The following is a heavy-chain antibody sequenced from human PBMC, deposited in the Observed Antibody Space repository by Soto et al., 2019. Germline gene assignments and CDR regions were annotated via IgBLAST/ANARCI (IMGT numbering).Heavy chain of an antibody. CDR2: TRNKANSYTT. CDR3: ARGGQRGVGATGTPYPFDY. Sequence: GGSLRLSCAASGFTFSDHYMDWVRQAPGKGLEWVGRTRNKANSYTTEYAASVKGRFTISRDDSKNSLYLQMNSLKTEDTAVYYCARGGQRGVGATGTPYPFDYWGQGTLVTVSS. D-gene: IGHD1-26*01. CDR1: GFTFSDHY. V-gene: IGHV3-72*01. J-gene: IGHJ4*02.